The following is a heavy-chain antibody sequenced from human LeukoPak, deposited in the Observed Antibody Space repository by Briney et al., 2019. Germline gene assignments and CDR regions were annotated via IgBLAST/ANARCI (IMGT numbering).Heavy chain of an antibody. CDR2: IIPIFGTA. CDR3: ARDTLGFWSGYYFQRDYYYGMDV. J-gene: IGHJ6*02. CDR1: GGTFSSYA. D-gene: IGHD3-3*01. V-gene: IGHV1-69*13. Sequence: SVKVSCKASGGTFSSYAISWVRQAPGQGLEWMGGIIPIFGTANYAQKFQGRVTITADESTSTAYMELSSLRSEDTAVYYCARDTLGFWSGYYFQRDYYYGMDVWGQGTTVTVSS.